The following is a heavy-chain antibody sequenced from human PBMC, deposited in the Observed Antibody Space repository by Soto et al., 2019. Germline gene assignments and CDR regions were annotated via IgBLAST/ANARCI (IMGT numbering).Heavy chain of an antibody. CDR3: ARVRLGYCSSTSCYTPPRYYYYGMDV. V-gene: IGHV4-34*01. D-gene: IGHD2-2*02. J-gene: IGHJ6*02. CDR2: INHSGST. Sequence: SETLSLTCAVYGGSFSGYYWSWIRQPPGKGLEWIGEINHSGSTNHNPSLKSRVTISVDTSKNQFSLKLSSVTAADTAVYYCARVRLGYCSSTSCYTPPRYYYYGMDVWGQGTTVTVSS. CDR1: GGSFSGYY.